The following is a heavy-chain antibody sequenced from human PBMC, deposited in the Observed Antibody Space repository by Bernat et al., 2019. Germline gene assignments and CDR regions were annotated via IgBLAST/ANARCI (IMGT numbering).Heavy chain of an antibody. V-gene: IGHV3-64*03. CDR2: ISSNGDSK. CDR1: GFTFSSYV. CDR3: VSDVLY. Sequence: EVQLVESGGGLVQPGGSLRLSCSASGFTFSSYVMFWVRQAPGKGLEYVSGISSNGDSKHYVESVKGRFTSSRDNSKSMLYVQMSSLRVADTAVYYCVSDVLYWGQGALVTVSP. J-gene: IGHJ4*02.